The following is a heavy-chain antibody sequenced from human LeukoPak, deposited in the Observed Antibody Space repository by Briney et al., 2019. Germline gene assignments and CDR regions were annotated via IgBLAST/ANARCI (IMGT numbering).Heavy chain of an antibody. CDR3: ARQAARRDYYFDY. D-gene: IGHD6-6*01. J-gene: IGHJ4*02. V-gene: IGHV3-74*01. Sequence: GGSLRLSCAASGFTFSSYWMHWVRRAPGKGLVWVSRINSDGSSTSYADSVKGRFTISRDNAKNSLYLQMNSLRAEDTAVYYCARQAARRDYYFDYWGQGTLVTVSS. CDR1: GFTFSSYW. CDR2: INSDGSST.